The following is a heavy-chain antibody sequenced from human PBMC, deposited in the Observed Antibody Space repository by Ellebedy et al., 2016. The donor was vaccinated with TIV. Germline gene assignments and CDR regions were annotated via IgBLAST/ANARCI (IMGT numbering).Heavy chain of an antibody. CDR1: GFTFSDYY. Sequence: GGSLRLSXAAPGFTFSDYYMSWTRQAPGKGLEWVGRLKRNTDGGTTDYAAPVKGRFSISSDDSQNTLDLQMTSLITEDTAVYYCTTDPYGGSHFDYWGQGTLVTVSS. J-gene: IGHJ4*02. D-gene: IGHD4-23*01. CDR2: LKRNTDGGTT. CDR3: TTDPYGGSHFDY. V-gene: IGHV3-15*01.